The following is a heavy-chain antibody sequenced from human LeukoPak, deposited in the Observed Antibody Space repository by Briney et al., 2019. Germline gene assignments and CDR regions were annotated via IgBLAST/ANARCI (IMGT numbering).Heavy chain of an antibody. J-gene: IGHJ4*02. V-gene: IGHV1-2*02. D-gene: IGHD6-19*01. Sequence: ASVKVSCKASGYTFTSYYMHWVRQAPGQGLEWMGWINPNSGGTNYAQKFQGRVTMTRDTSISTAYMELSRLRSDDTAVYYCARDLYSSGWYEAYWGQGTLVTVSS. CDR1: GYTFTSYY. CDR3: ARDLYSSGWYEAY. CDR2: INPNSGGT.